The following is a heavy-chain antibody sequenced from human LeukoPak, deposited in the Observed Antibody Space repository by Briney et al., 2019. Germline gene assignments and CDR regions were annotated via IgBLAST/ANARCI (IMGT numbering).Heavy chain of an antibody. CDR3: AKHPVSGNFDY. V-gene: IGHV3-23*01. CDR2: INANGIGT. CDR1: GFTFDTYA. D-gene: IGHD5/OR15-5a*01. J-gene: IGHJ4*02. Sequence: QPGGSLRLSCAASGFTFDTYAMSWVRQAPGKGLEWVSVINANGIGTFHADSVKGRFTMSRDNSKNTLFLQMSSLRAEDTALYYCAKHPVSGNFDYWGQGALVTVSS.